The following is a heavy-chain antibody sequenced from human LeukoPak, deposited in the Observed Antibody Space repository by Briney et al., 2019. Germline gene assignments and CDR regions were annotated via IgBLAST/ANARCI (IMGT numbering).Heavy chain of an antibody. Sequence: GSLRLSCEASGFTFSSYAMSWVRQAPGKGLEWVSAISGSGGSTYYADSVKGRFTISRDNSKNTLYLQMNSLRAEDTAVYYCAKVVVPAAIVHYFDYWGQGTLVTVSS. CDR1: GFTFSSYA. V-gene: IGHV3-23*01. CDR3: AKVVVPAAIVHYFDY. D-gene: IGHD2-2*02. CDR2: ISGSGGST. J-gene: IGHJ4*02.